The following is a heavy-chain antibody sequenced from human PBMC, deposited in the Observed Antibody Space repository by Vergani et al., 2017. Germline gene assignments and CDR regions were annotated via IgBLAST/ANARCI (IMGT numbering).Heavy chain of an antibody. D-gene: IGHD6-19*01. Sequence: QLVQSGPEVKKPGTSVKVSCKASGGTFSSYAISWVRQAPGQGLEWMGGIIPIFGTANYAQKFQGRVTITADESTSTAYMELSSLRSEDTAVYYCAGRGGQWLGLYYGMDVWGQGTTVTVSS. V-gene: IGHV1-69*01. CDR3: AGRGGQWLGLYYGMDV. CDR2: IIPIFGTA. CDR1: GGTFSSYA. J-gene: IGHJ6*02.